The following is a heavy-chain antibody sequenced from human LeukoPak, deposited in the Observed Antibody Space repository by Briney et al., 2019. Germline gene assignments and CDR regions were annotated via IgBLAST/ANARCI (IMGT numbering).Heavy chain of an antibody. CDR3: ARGVQLWAFEDY. J-gene: IGHJ4*02. Sequence: SETLSLTCTVSGGSISSGSYYWSWIRQPAGKGLECIGRIYTSGSTNYNPSLKSRVTISVDTSKNQFSLKLRSVTAADSAVYYCARGVQLWAFEDYWGQGTLVTVSS. CDR1: GGSISSGSYY. D-gene: IGHD5-18*01. V-gene: IGHV4-61*02. CDR2: IYTSGST.